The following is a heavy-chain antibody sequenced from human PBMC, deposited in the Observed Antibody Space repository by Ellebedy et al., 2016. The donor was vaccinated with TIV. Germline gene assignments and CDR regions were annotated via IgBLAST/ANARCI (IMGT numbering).Heavy chain of an antibody. CDR1: GYTFTGYY. J-gene: IGHJ4*02. CDR2: INPNSGGT. CDR3: ARDCSGGSCYSDY. D-gene: IGHD2-15*01. V-gene: IGHV1-2*02. Sequence: ASVKVSXXASGYTFTGYYMHWVRQAPGQGLEWMGWINPNSGGTNYAQKLQGRVTMTTDTSTSTAYMELRSLRSDDTAVYYCARDCSGGSCYSDYWGQGTLVTVSS.